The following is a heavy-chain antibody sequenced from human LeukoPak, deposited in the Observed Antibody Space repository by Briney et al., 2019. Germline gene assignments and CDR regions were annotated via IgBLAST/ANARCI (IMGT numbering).Heavy chain of an antibody. J-gene: IGHJ6*02. D-gene: IGHD3-22*01. CDR1: GGSISSGGYY. V-gene: IGHV4-30-2*01. Sequence: PSQTLSLTCTVSGGSISSGGYYWSWIRQPPGKGLEWIGYIYHSGSTYYNPSLKSRVTISVDRSKNQFSLKLSSVTAADTAVYYCAREERIYDSSGYYYYGMDVWGQGTTVTVSS. CDR3: AREERIYDSSGYYYYGMDV. CDR2: IYHSGST.